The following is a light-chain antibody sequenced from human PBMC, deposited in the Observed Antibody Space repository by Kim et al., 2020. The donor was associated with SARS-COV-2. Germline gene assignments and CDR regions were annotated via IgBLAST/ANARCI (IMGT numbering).Light chain of an antibody. V-gene: IGKV3D-15*01. J-gene: IGKJ1*01. CDR1: QSISGN. CDR3: QQYNNWLT. Sequence: SVPPGERAPLPCRASQSISGNLAWYQQKPGQAPRLLMYGASTRATGIPARFSGSGSGTEFTLTISSLQSEDFAVYYCQQYNNWLTFGQGTKVDIK. CDR2: GAS.